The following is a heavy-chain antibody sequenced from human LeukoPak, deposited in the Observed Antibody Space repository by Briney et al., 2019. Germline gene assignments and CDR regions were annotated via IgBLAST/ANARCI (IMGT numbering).Heavy chain of an antibody. J-gene: IGHJ4*02. V-gene: IGHV4-59*01. D-gene: IGHD2-15*01. CDR1: VRSISSYY. Sequence: SQTLSLTCTVSVRSISSYYWSWIRQPPGKGLEWIGYIYYSGSTNYNASLTNRVTISVDTSKNQFSLKLSSVTAADTAVYYCAREVGYCSGGSCYSYFDYWGQGTLVTVSS. CDR3: AREVGYCSGGSCYSYFDY. CDR2: IYYSGST.